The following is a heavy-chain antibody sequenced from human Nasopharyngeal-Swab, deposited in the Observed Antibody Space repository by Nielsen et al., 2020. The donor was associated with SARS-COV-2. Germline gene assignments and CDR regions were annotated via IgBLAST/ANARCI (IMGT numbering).Heavy chain of an antibody. D-gene: IGHD3-22*01. V-gene: IGHV4-31*03. J-gene: IGHJ3*02. CDR2: IYYSGST. Sequence: SETLSLTCTVSGGSISSGGYHWSWIRQHPGKGLEWIGYIYYSGSTYYNPSLKSRVTISVDTSKNQFSLKLSSVTADTAVYYCARATITMIVVVDAFDIWGQGTMVTVSS. CDR1: GGSISSGGYH. CDR3: ARATITMIVVVDAFDI.